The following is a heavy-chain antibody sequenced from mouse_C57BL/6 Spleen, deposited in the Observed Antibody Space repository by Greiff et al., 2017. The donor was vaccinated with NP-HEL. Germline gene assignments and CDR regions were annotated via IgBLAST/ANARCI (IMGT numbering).Heavy chain of an antibody. Sequence: VQLQQSGPGLVQPSQSLSITCTVSGFSLTSYGVHWVRQSPGKGLEWLGVIWSGGSTDYNAAFISRLGISKDNSKSQVFFKMNSLQADDTAIYYCARFTTVVDAMDYWGQGTSVTVSS. J-gene: IGHJ4*01. CDR2: IWSGGST. V-gene: IGHV2-2*01. D-gene: IGHD1-1*01. CDR1: GFSLTSYG. CDR3: ARFTTVVDAMDY.